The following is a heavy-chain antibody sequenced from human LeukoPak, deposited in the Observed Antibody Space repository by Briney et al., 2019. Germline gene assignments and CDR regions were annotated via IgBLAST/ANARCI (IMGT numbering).Heavy chain of an antibody. CDR2: IYYSGST. CDR1: GGSVSNNNYY. CDR3: ARQHFGDYPLYYMDV. Sequence: RPSETLSLTCTVSGGSVSNNNYYWVWIRQPPGKGLEWIGSIYYSGSTYYNPSLKSRVTVSVDTSKNQFSLKLSSVTAADTAVYYCARQHFGDYPLYYMDVWGKGTTVTVSS. D-gene: IGHD4-17*01. V-gene: IGHV4-39*01. J-gene: IGHJ6*03.